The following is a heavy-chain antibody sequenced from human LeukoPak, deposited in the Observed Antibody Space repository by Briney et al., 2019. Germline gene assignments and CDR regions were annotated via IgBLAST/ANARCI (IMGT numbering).Heavy chain of an antibody. Sequence: GESLKICCKGSGYSFTNYWIDWVLQMPGKGLESMGIIYPGDSEPRYGPSFQGQVTISVDKSINTAYLQWSSLRASDTAMYYCARRAGNGNTSFYYMDVWGKGTTVTVSS. D-gene: IGHD2/OR15-2a*01. CDR3: ARRAGNGNTSFYYMDV. J-gene: IGHJ6*03. V-gene: IGHV5-51*01. CDR2: IYPGDSEP. CDR1: GYSFTNYW.